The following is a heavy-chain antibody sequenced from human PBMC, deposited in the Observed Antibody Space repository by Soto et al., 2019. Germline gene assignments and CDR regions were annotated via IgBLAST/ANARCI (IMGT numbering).Heavy chain of an antibody. J-gene: IGHJ4*02. V-gene: IGHV4-61*01. D-gene: IGHD2-21*01. CDR2: IHYSGST. CDR3: TRGGDAYKNGH. Sequence: QVQLQESGPGLVKPSETLSLTCTVPGCSVNIGTYCWSWIRQPPGKGLEWIGLIHYSGSTNYNPALQNRVTLSVDTSQNQFSLKLTSVNAADTAVYYCTRGGDAYKNGHWGQGTLVTVSS. CDR1: GCSVNIGTYC.